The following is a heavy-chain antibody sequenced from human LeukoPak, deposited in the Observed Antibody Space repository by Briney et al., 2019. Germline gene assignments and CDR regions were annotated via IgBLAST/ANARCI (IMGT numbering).Heavy chain of an antibody. CDR2: ISSSGSTI. CDR1: GFTFSSYE. Sequence: PGGSLRLSCAASGFTFSSYEMNWVRQAPGKGLEWVSYISSSGSTIYYADSVKGRFTISRDNAKNSLYLQMNSLRAEDTAVYYCARDLNSYGLDYWGQGTLVTVSS. J-gene: IGHJ4*02. D-gene: IGHD5-18*01. V-gene: IGHV3-48*03. CDR3: ARDLNSYGLDY.